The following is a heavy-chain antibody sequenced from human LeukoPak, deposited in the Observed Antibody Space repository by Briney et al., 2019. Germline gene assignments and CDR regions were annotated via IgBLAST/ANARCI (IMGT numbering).Heavy chain of an antibody. J-gene: IGHJ4*02. CDR3: ANIDSGRYRPPLFDY. V-gene: IGHV3-23*01. CDR1: GFTFSSYA. D-gene: IGHD1-26*01. CDR2: ISGSGGST. Sequence: GGSLRLSCAASGFTFSSYAMSWVRQAPGKGLEWVSAISGSGGSTYYADSVKGRFTISRDNSKNTLYLQMNSLRAEDTAVYYCANIDSGRYRPPLFDYWGQGTLVTVSS.